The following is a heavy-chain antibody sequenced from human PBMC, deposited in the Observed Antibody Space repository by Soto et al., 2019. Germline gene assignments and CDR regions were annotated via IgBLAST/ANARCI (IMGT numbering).Heavy chain of an antibody. Sequence: QVQLQESGPGLVKPSQTLSLTCTVSGGSISSGGYYWSWIRQHPGKGLEWIGYIYYSGSTYYNPSLKSRVTIPVDTSKNPFSLELSSVTAADTAVYYCASGRFLAASGWFDPWGQGTLVTVSS. V-gene: IGHV4-31*03. J-gene: IGHJ5*02. CDR1: GGSISSGGYY. CDR3: ASGRFLAASGWFDP. CDR2: IYYSGST. D-gene: IGHD3-3*01.